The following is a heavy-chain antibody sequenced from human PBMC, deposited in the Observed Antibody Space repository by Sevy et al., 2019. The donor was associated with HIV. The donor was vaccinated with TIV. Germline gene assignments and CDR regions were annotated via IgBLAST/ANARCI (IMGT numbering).Heavy chain of an antibody. CDR2: ISDGGTTI. CDR3: ANEGDLRYFDF. CDR1: GFTFKDYY. J-gene: IGHJ2*01. D-gene: IGHD1-1*01. V-gene: IGHV3-11*01. Sequence: GGSLRLSCAASGFTFKDYYMNWIRQAPGKGLEWVSYISDGGTTIYYADSVKGRFTISRDNAKNSMYLQMNSLRAEDTAVYYCANEGDLRYFDFWGRGTLVTVSS.